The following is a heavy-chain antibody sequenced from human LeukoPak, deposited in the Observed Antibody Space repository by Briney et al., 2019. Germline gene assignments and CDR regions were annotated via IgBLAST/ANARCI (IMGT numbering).Heavy chain of an antibody. CDR1: GFTFSSYG. CDR3: AKAGGGYSYGYHYYYMDV. CDR2: MSFDGSHT. Sequence: GGSLRLSCAASGFTFSSYGMHWVRQAPGKGLEWVAVMSFDGSHTYYADSVKGRFTISRDNSKNTLYLQMNSLRAEDTAVYYCAKAGGGYSYGYHYYYMDVWGKGTTVTVSS. V-gene: IGHV3-30*18. J-gene: IGHJ6*03. D-gene: IGHD5-18*01.